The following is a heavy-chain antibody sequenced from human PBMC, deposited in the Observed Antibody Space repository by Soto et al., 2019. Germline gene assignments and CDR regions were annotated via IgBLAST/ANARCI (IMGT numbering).Heavy chain of an antibody. CDR2: IKTETQGETT. CDR3: TTGSVEGY. Sequence: EVQLVESGGGLVKPGGSLRLSCAASGLTISGAWMNWVRQAPGKGLEWVGRIKTETQGETTDYAAPVKGRFTISRDDSENTLSLHMNSLKIEDTAVYYCTTGSVEGYWGQGTLVTVSS. J-gene: IGHJ4*02. CDR1: GLTISGAW. D-gene: IGHD1-26*01. V-gene: IGHV3-15*07.